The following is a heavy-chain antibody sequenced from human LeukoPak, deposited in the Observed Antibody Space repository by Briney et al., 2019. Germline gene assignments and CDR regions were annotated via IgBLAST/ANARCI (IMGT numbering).Heavy chain of an antibody. D-gene: IGHD1-26*01. CDR2: ISYDGSNK. V-gene: IGHV3-30*07. Sequence: PGGSLRLSCAASGFTFSSYAMHWVRQAPGKGLEWVAVISYDGSNKYYADSVKGRFTISRDNSKNTLYLQMNSLRAEDTAVYYCARESFLGATKIWGQGTLVTVSS. CDR3: ARESFLGATKI. CDR1: GFTFSSYA. J-gene: IGHJ4*02.